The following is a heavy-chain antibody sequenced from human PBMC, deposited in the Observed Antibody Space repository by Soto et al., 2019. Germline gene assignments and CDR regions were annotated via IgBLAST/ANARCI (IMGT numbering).Heavy chain of an antibody. J-gene: IGHJ5*02. CDR3: ARGQSSGWYPWNWFDP. V-gene: IGHV3-21*01. Sequence: EVQLVESGGGLVKPGGSLRLSCAASGFTFSSYSMNWVRQAPGKGLEWVSSISSSSSYIYYADSVKGRFTISRDNAKNSLYLQMNSLRAEDTAVYYCARGQSSGWYPWNWFDPWGQGTLVTVSS. CDR2: ISSSSSYI. D-gene: IGHD6-19*01. CDR1: GFTFSSYS.